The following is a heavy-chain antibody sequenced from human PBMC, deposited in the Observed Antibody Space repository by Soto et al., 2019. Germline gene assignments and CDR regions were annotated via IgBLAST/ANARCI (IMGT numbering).Heavy chain of an antibody. Sequence: GSLRLSCAASCFNFSNAWMNLLRHSTKKLLLWVDRIKSKTDGGTTDYAAPVKGRFTISRDDSKNTLYLQMNSLKTEDTAVYYCTTDLSPTYYDFWSGPLLWFGNDAFDIWGQGTMVTVSS. J-gene: IGHJ3*02. D-gene: IGHD3-3*01. CDR2: IKSKTDGGTT. CDR1: CFNFSNAW. CDR3: TTDLSPTYYDFWSGPLLWFGNDAFDI. V-gene: IGHV3-15*07.